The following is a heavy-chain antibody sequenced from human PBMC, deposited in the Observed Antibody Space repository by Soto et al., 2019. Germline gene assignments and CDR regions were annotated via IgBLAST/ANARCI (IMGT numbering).Heavy chain of an antibody. CDR2: INGYNGKA. D-gene: IGHD3-10*01. CDR1: GYIFTKYY. CDR3: VRWDGFFGAGEVD. J-gene: IGHJ4*02. Sequence: QVQLVQSVTELRKPGASVKLSCKASGYIFTKYYIAWVRQAPGHGLEWMGMINGYNGKANYGQDFRGRLTMTTDTYTNTAYMALRSATSDDTGVYYCVRWDGFFGAGEVDWGQGPLVTVSS. V-gene: IGHV1-18*01.